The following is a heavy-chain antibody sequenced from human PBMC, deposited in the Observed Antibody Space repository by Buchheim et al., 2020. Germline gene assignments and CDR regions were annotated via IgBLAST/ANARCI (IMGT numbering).Heavy chain of an antibody. CDR3: ARSHIVVVPAASYYFDY. D-gene: IGHD2-2*01. Sequence: EVQLVESGGGLVQPGGSLRLSCAASGFTFSSYEMNWVRQAPGKGLEWVSYISSSGSTIYYADSVKGRFAISRDNATHSLYLQMNSLRAEDTAVYYCARSHIVVVPAASYYFDYWGQGTL. CDR2: ISSSGSTI. CDR1: GFTFSSYE. V-gene: IGHV3-48*03. J-gene: IGHJ4*02.